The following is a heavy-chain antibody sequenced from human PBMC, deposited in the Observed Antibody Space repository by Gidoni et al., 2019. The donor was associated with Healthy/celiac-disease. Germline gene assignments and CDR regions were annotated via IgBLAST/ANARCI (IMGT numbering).Heavy chain of an antibody. Sequence: EVQLVEYGGGLVQPGRSLRLSCAAYAFTFDEYAMPWVRQAPGQGLEWVSGISWNSGSIGYADSVNGRFTISRDNAKNSLYLQMNSLRAEATALYYCAKDRGGGFDSSGYFDYWGQGTLVTVSS. D-gene: IGHD3-22*01. CDR1: AFTFDEYA. V-gene: IGHV3-9*01. J-gene: IGHJ4*02. CDR2: ISWNSGSI. CDR3: AKDRGGGFDSSGYFDY.